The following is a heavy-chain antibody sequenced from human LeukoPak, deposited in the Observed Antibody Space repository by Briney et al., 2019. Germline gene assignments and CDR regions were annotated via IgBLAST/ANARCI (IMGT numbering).Heavy chain of an antibody. V-gene: IGHV3-53*01. CDR3: ARAVYYGSGSYPFDY. D-gene: IGHD3-10*01. CDR1: GFIVSSNY. J-gene: IGHJ4*02. CDR2: IYSGGST. Sequence: GGSLRLFCRASGFIVSSNYMIWLRQAPGKGLEWVSVIYSGGSTYYADSVKGRFTISRDNSKNTLYLQMNSLRAEDTAVYYCARAVYYGSGSYPFDYWGQGTLVTVSS.